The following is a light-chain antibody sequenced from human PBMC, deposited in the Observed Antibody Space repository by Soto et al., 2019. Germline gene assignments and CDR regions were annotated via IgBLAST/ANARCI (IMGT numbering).Light chain of an antibody. Sequence: QSALTQPASVSGSPGQSITISCTGTSSDVGAYTYVSWYQQHPGKAPKLMIFEVSDRPSGVSNRFSGSKSGNTAPLTMSGLQDEDEDYYYCSSYTTRNTLVFGGGTKLTVL. CDR3: SSYTTRNTLV. CDR2: EVS. CDR1: SSDVGAYTY. V-gene: IGLV2-14*01. J-gene: IGLJ2*01.